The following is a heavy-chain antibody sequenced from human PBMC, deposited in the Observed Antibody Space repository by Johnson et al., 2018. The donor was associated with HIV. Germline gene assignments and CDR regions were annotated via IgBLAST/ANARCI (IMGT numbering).Heavy chain of an antibody. CDR2: ISYDANNE. J-gene: IGHJ3*02. CDR3: ARVLCSGGSCYSDAFDI. CDR1: GFTFSSYA. D-gene: IGHD2-15*01. V-gene: IGHV3-30*04. Sequence: QVQLVESGRGVVQPGTSLRLSCAASGFTFSSYAVHWVRQAPGKGLAWVALISYDANNEYYADSVRGRFTIPRDNSKNTLYLQMNSLRAEDTALYYCARVLCSGGSCYSDAFDIWGQGTMVTVSS.